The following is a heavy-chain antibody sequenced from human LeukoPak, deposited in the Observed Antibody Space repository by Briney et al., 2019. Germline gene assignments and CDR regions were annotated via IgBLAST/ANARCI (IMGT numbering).Heavy chain of an antibody. Sequence: PSETLSLTCTASGGSINSGNYYWSWIRQSAGKGLEWIGRIYTSGTTSYNPSLKSRVTISVDMSKNQFSLRLTSVTAADTAVYYCARDLSSSFWSGYLGWFDPWGHGTLVTVSS. V-gene: IGHV4-61*02. J-gene: IGHJ5*02. CDR3: ARDLSSSFWSGYLGWFDP. D-gene: IGHD3-3*01. CDR1: GGSINSGNYY. CDR2: IYTSGTT.